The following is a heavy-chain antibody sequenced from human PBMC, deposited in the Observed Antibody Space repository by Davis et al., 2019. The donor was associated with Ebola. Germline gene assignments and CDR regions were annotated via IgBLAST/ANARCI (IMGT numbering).Heavy chain of an antibody. J-gene: IGHJ4*02. D-gene: IGHD6-6*01. Sequence: GGSLRLSCAASGFTFSSYGMHWVRQAPGKGLEWVAVIWYDGSNKYYADSVKGRFTISRDNAKNSLYLQMNSLRAEDTAVYYCAREGGRSSSSPAYWGQGTLVTVSS. CDR2: IWYDGSNK. V-gene: IGHV3-33*08. CDR3: AREGGRSSSSPAY. CDR1: GFTFSSYG.